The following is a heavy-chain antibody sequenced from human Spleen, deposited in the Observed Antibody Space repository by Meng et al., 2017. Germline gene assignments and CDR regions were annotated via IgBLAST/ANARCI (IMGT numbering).Heavy chain of an antibody. J-gene: IGHJ6*02. Sequence: GESLKISCAASGFTFSSYSMNWVRQAPGKGLEWVSSISSSTTYIYYADSVKGRFTISRDNAKNSVYLQMNSLRAEDTAVYFCARDVKKQDGSGTYYYYGMDVWGQGPTVTVSS. CDR2: ISSSTTYI. CDR1: GFTFSSYS. CDR3: ARDVKKQDGSGTYYYYGMDV. V-gene: IGHV3-21*01. D-gene: IGHD3-10*01.